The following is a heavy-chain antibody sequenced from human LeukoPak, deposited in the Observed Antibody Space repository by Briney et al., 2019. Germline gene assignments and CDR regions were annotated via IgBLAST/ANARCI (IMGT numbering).Heavy chain of an antibody. CDR1: GLILSGSW. J-gene: IGHJ4*02. D-gene: IGHD2-21*01. CDR2: INPDGNKK. V-gene: IGHV3-7*03. CDR3: ARDFAYKKFDY. Sequence: GGSLRLSRAASGLILSGSWTNWVRQAPGKRLEWVATINPDGNKKGVADSVRGRVTISRDDAEHSLNLQMNSLRAEDTAVYYCARDFAYKKFDYWGQGTLVTVPS.